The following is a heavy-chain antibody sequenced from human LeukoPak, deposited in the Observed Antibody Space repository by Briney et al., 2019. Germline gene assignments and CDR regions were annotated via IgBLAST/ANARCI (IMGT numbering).Heavy chain of an antibody. CDR3: AKGGAAAGIGDY. V-gene: IGHV3-30-3*01. CDR1: GFTFSSYA. J-gene: IGHJ4*02. Sequence: GRSLRLSCAASGFTFSSYAMHWVRQAPGKGLEWVAVISYDGSNKYYADSVKGRFTISRDNSKNTLYLQMNSLRAEDTAVYYCAKGGAAAGIGDYWGQGTLVTVSS. CDR2: ISYDGSNK. D-gene: IGHD6-13*01.